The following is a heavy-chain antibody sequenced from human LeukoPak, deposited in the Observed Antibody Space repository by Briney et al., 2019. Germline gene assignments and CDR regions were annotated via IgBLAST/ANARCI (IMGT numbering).Heavy chain of an antibody. D-gene: IGHD2-15*01. V-gene: IGHV3-23*01. CDR3: AKSGSSYYSYYYMDV. J-gene: IGHJ6*03. CDR1: GFTFSTFA. Sequence: GGSLRLSCAASGFTFSTFAMNWVRRAPGEGLEWVSSINARDSTYYADSVKGRFTISRDNSKNTLYLQMDSLRAEDTAVYFCAKSGSSYYSYYYMDVWGKGTTVTVSS. CDR2: INARDST.